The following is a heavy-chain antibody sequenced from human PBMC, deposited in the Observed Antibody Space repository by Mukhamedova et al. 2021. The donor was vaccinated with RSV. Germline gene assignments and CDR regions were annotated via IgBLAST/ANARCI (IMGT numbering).Heavy chain of an antibody. Sequence: NWVRQAPGKGLERVSSISTGSTYIYYADSVKGRFTISRDNAKNSLYLQMNSLRAEDTAVYYCARDRAEYTLDFWGQGALVTGSS. J-gene: IGHJ4*02. CDR2: ISTGSTYI. CDR3: ARDRAEYTLDF. D-gene: IGHD6-6*01. V-gene: IGHV3-21*01.